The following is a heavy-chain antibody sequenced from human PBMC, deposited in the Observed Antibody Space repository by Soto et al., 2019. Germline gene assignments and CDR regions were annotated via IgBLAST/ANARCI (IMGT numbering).Heavy chain of an antibody. CDR1: GYSFNSYG. CDR3: ARIVGARILGP. CDR2: ISAYTANT. D-gene: IGHD1-26*01. Sequence: QVQLVQSGDEVRKPGASVKVSCEASGYSFNSYGITWVRQAPGQGLEWMGWISAYTANTNYAQRLQGRVTMTTDTSADTAYMELRSLTSDDTAVYYCARIVGARILGPWGQGTQVTVSS. V-gene: IGHV1-18*01. J-gene: IGHJ5*02.